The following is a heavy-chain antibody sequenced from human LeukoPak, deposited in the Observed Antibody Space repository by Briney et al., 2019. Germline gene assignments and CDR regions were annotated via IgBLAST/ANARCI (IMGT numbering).Heavy chain of an antibody. D-gene: IGHD6-19*01. Sequence: GGSLRPSCAASGFTFSSYAMHGVRQAPGKGLEWVAVISYDGSNKYYADSVKGRFTISRDNSKNTLYLQMNSLRAEDTAVYYCAREGRQWLVLDYWGQGTLVTVSS. CDR1: GFTFSSYA. V-gene: IGHV3-30*04. CDR3: AREGRQWLVLDY. CDR2: ISYDGSNK. J-gene: IGHJ4*02.